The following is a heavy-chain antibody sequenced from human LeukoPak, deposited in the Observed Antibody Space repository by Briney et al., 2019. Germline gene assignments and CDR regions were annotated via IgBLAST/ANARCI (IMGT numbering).Heavy chain of an antibody. CDR1: LDSTTSNF. Sequence: SSETLSLTCTVSLDSTTSNFWSWVRQPPGKGLEWIGEIHRSGSPNYNPSLQSRVTISIDRSRHQIVLELSSVTAADTAVYYCAREILGGFNPGAYWGQGTLVTVSS. J-gene: IGHJ4*02. V-gene: IGHV4-4*02. CDR2: IHRSGSP. D-gene: IGHD1-14*01. CDR3: AREILGGFNPGAY.